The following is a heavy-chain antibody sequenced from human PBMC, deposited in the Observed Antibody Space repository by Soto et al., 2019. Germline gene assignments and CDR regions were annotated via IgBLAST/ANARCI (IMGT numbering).Heavy chain of an antibody. CDR3: ARGPSGDKVDY. V-gene: IGHV4-30-4*01. Sequence: QVQLQESGPGLVEPSQTLPLTCTVSGDSISNGYYTWSWIRQPPGKDLEWIGHIYNSVNTYSNPSLKSRVTISADTSKHQFSLTLSSVTAADTAVYSCARGPSGDKVDYWGQGTLVTVSS. CDR2: IYNSVNT. D-gene: IGHD3-10*01. J-gene: IGHJ4*02. CDR1: GDSISNGYYT.